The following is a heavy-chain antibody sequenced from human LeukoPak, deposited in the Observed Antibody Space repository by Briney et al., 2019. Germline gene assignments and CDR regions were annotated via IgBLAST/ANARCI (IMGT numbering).Heavy chain of an antibody. D-gene: IGHD3-22*01. J-gene: IGHJ4*02. Sequence: GGSLRLSCAASGFTFSSYGMHWVRQAPGKGLEWVAVIWYDGSNKYYADSVKGRLTISRDNSKNTLYLQMNSLRAEDTAVYYCARDNSQETYYYDSSGYYDYWGQGTLVTVSS. CDR3: ARDNSQETYYYDSSGYYDY. V-gene: IGHV3-33*01. CDR1: GFTFSSYG. CDR2: IWYDGSNK.